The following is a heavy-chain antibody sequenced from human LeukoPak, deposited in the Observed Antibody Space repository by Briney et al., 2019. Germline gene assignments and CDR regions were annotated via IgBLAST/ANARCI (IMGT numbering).Heavy chain of an antibody. CDR2: IYTSGST. Sequence: PSQTLSLTRTVSGGSISSGSDDWGWLRQPAGKGLEWIGRIYTSGSTNYNPSLKSRVTISVDTSKNQFSLKLSSVTAADTAVYYCARDLGDYSLDYWGQGTLVTVSS. V-gene: IGHV4-61*02. CDR1: GGSISSGSDD. J-gene: IGHJ4*02. CDR3: ARDLGDYSLDY. D-gene: IGHD2-15*01.